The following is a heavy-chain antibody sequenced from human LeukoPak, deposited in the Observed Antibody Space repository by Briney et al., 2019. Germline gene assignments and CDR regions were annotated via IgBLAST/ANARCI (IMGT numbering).Heavy chain of an antibody. J-gene: IGHJ6*03. V-gene: IGHV1-2*02. CDR2: TNLTSGGT. CDR3: ARGDYHYYYYMDV. Sequence: GASVKLCCNASGYTFTGYYMHWVRHAPAQGLEWKGWTNLTSGGTNYAQKLRGRVTMTRDTSISTAYMELSRLRSDDTAVYYCARGDYHYYYYMDVWGKGTTVTVSS. CDR1: GYTFTGYY.